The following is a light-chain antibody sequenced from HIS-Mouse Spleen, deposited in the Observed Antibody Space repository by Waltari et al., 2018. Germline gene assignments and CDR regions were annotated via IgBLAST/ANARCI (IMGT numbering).Light chain of an antibody. Sequence: DIQLTQSPSFLSASVGDRVTITCRASQGISSYLAWYQQKPGKAPKRLIYAASTLQSGVPARFSVSGSGTEFTLTISSLQPEDFATYYCQQLNSYPPTFGQGTKVEIK. J-gene: IGKJ1*01. CDR2: AAS. CDR1: QGISSY. V-gene: IGKV1-9*01. CDR3: QQLNSYPPT.